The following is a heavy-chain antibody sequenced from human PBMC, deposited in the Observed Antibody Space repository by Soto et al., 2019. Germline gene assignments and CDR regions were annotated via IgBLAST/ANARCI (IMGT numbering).Heavy chain of an antibody. CDR2: ISGSGGST. CDR1: GFTFSTYA. CDR3: AKVSADYYGSGSYFDWFDP. J-gene: IGHJ5*02. D-gene: IGHD3-10*01. Sequence: GGSLRLSCAASGFTFSTYAMSWVRQAPGKGLEWVSAISGSGGSTYYADSVKGRFTISRDNSNNTLYLQMNTLRAEDTAVYYCAKVSADYYGSGSYFDWFDPWGQGTRVTVSS. V-gene: IGHV3-23*01.